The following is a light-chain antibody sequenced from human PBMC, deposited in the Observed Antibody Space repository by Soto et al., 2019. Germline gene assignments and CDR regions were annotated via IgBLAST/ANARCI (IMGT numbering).Light chain of an antibody. CDR2: EVS. J-gene: IGLJ1*01. Sequence: QSVLTQPASVSGSPGQSITISCTGTSSDVGGYSYVSWYQQQSGKAPKLMIHEVSNRPSGVSNRFSGSKSGNTASLTISGLQAEDEADYYCSSYTSSRAYVFGIGTKATVL. V-gene: IGLV2-14*01. CDR1: SSDVGGYSY. CDR3: SSYTSSRAYV.